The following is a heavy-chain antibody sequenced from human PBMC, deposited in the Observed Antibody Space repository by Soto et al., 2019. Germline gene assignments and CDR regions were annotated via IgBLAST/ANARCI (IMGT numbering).Heavy chain of an antibody. J-gene: IGHJ4*02. CDR1: GFTFSSYS. V-gene: IGHV3-48*01. Sequence: GGSLILSCAASGFTFSSYSMNWVRQAPGKGLEWVSYISSSSSTIYYADSVRGRFTISRDNAKNSLYLQMNSLRAEDTAVYYCARITYYYDSSGYYNGDYWGQGTLVTVSS. CDR2: ISSSSSTI. D-gene: IGHD3-22*01. CDR3: ARITYYYDSSGYYNGDY.